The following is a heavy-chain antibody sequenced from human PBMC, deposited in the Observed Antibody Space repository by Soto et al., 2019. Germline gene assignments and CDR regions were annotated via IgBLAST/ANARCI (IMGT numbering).Heavy chain of an antibody. CDR2: ISYDGSNK. CDR1: GFTFSSYG. J-gene: IGHJ3*02. CDR3: AKDYVSNDAFDI. D-gene: IGHD3-16*01. V-gene: IGHV3-30*18. Sequence: GSLRLSCAASGFTFSSYGMHWVRQAPGKGLEWVAVISYDGSNKYYADSVKGRFTISRDNSKNTLYLQMNSLRAEDTAVYYCAKDYVSNDAFDIWGQGTMVTVSS.